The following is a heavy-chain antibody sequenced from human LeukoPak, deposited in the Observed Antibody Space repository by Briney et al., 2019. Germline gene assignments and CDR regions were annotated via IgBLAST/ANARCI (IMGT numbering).Heavy chain of an antibody. J-gene: IGHJ4*02. Sequence: SETLSLTCTVSGGSISSYYWSWNRQPPGKGLEWIGYVYYSGSTNYNPSLKSRVTISVDTSKNQFSLKLSSVTAADTAVYYCARHAPSIAAAIYYFDYWGQGTLVTVSS. CDR2: VYYSGST. V-gene: IGHV4-59*08. CDR1: GGSISSYY. D-gene: IGHD6-13*01. CDR3: ARHAPSIAAAIYYFDY.